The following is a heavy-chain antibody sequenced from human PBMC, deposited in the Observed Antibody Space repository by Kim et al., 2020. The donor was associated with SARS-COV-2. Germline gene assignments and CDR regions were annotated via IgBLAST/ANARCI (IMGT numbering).Heavy chain of an antibody. J-gene: IGHJ6*03. CDR1: GGTFSSYA. D-gene: IGHD6-13*01. CDR3: ARAVGYSSSWYLYYYYMDV. V-gene: IGHV1-69*13. Sequence: SVKVSCKASGGTFSSYAISWVRQAPGQGLEWMGGIIPIFGTANYAQKFQGRVTITADESTSTAYMELSSLRSEDTAVYYCARAVGYSSSWYLYYYYMDVWGKGTTVTVSS. CDR2: IIPIFGTA.